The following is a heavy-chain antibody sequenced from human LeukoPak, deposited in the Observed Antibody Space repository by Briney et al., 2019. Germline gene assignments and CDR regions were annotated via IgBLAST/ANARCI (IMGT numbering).Heavy chain of an antibody. CDR2: IYNSGST. J-gene: IGHJ4*02. V-gene: IGHV4-59*01. Sequence: PAETLSLTCTVSGGSISIYYWSWIRQPPGKGLEWIGYIYNSGSTIYNPSLRSRVTISVDTSKNQFSLKLNSVTAADTAVYYCVRDRELTYWSQGTLVTVSS. CDR1: GGSISIYY. D-gene: IGHD5-24*01. CDR3: VRDRELTY.